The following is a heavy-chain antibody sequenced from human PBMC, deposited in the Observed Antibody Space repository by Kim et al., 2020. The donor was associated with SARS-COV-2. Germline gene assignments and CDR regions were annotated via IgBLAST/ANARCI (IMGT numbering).Heavy chain of an antibody. CDR1: GGSISSYY. V-gene: IGHV4-59*01. Sequence: SETLSLTCTVSGGSISSYYWSWIRQPPGKGLEWIGYIYYSGSTNYNPSLKSRVTISVDTSKNQFSLKLSSVTAADTAVYYCARLKSYVSGYSYGYGMDVWGQGTTVTVSS. CDR3: ARLKSYVSGYSYGYGMDV. D-gene: IGHD5-18*01. CDR2: IYYSGST. J-gene: IGHJ6*02.